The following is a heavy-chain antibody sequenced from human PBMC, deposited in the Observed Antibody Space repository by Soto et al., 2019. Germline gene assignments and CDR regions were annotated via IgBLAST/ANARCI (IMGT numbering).Heavy chain of an antibody. D-gene: IGHD3-9*01. J-gene: IGHJ5*02. V-gene: IGHV1-8*01. CDR2: MNPNSGNT. CDR1: GYTFTSYD. CDR3: ARGRPTKLSRDYHILTRHPPFEP. Sequence: ASVKVSCKASGYTFTSYDINWVGQATGQGREWMGWMNPNSGNTGYAQKFQGRVTMTRNTSISTAYMELSSLRSEDTAVYYCARGRPTKLSRDYHILTRHPPFEPWGQGTLVSVS.